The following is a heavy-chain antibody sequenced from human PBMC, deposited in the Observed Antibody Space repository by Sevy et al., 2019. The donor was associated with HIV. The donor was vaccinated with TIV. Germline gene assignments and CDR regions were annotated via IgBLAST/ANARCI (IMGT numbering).Heavy chain of an antibody. CDR3: ARAIALADSY. V-gene: IGHV3-7*01. Sequence: GGSLRLSCAASGFTFSIYWMTWVRQAPGKGLEWVANIKPDGSKKYYVDSVKGRFTISRDNAENSRYLQMNSLRAEDTAVYYCARAIALADSYWGQGTQVTVSS. CDR1: GFTFSIYW. CDR2: IKPDGSKK. J-gene: IGHJ4*02. D-gene: IGHD6-13*01.